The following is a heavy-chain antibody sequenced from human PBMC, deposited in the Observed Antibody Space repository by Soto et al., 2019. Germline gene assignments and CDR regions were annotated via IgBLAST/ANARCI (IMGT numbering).Heavy chain of an antibody. CDR1: GDTFTNFD. J-gene: IGHJ5*02. D-gene: IGHD3-3*02. V-gene: IGHV1-8*01. CDR2: MRANSCDT. CDR3: ARYIYGQGFKA. Sequence: QVQLVQPGAEVRKPGASVKVSCKASGDTFTNFDFNWVRQATGQGLEGIGWMRANSCDTGHAQKFQGRVSMTRDTSMSTAYMELSSLRAEDTAVYYCARYIYGQGFKAWGQGTLVFVSS.